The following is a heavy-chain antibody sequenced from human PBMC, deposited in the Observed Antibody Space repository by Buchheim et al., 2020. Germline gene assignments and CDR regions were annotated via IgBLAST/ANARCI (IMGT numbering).Heavy chain of an antibody. V-gene: IGHV3-23*01. CDR2: INTNGGSP. CDR3: ATYKTSGTYRFFDY. J-gene: IGHJ4*02. D-gene: IGHD1-26*01. CDR1: GFTFSSYA. Sequence: EVQLLESGGDLVQPGGSLRLSCAASGFTFSSYAMRWVRQAPGEGLEWVSSINTNGGSPTYADTVKGRFTISRDNSKNTLYLPMNSLSAEDTAVYYCATYKTSGTYRFFDYWGQETL.